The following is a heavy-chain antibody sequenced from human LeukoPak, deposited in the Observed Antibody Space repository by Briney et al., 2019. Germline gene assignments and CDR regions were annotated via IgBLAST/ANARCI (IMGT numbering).Heavy chain of an antibody. Sequence: SETLSLTCTVSGGSISSTIYYWGWVRQPPGKGLEWIGTIYYSGSTYYNPSLKSRVTISVDTSRTQFSLELSSVTAADTAVYYCARQQGLQNLNFDYWGQGTLVTVSS. CDR1: GGSISSTIYY. J-gene: IGHJ4*02. CDR3: ARQQGLQNLNFDY. CDR2: IYYSGST. V-gene: IGHV4-39*07. D-gene: IGHD4-11*01.